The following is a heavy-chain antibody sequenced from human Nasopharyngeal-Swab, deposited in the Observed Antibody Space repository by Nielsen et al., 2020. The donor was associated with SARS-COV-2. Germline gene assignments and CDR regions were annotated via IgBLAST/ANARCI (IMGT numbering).Heavy chain of an antibody. Sequence: GESLKISCKASGFTFGDYAMSWFRQAPGKGLEWVGFIRSKYYGGTPEYAASVKGRLTISRDDSKSVAYLQMNSLKTEDTAVYYCTRGLFSNDYYDAKWFDPWGQGTLVTVSS. CDR3: TRGLFSNDYYDAKWFDP. J-gene: IGHJ5*02. CDR2: IRSKYYGGTP. D-gene: IGHD3-22*01. CDR1: GFTFGDYA. V-gene: IGHV3-49*03.